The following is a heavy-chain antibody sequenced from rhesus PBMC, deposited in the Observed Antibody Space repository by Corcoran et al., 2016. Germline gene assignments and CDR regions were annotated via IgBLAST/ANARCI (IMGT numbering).Heavy chain of an antibody. CDR1: GGSVSSNY. CDR3: ARGDSGGYMGDFDD. J-gene: IGHJ4*01. CDR2: ISGGGGST. V-gene: IGHV4-173*01. Sequence: QLQLQESGPGLVKPSETLSLTCAVSGGSVSSNYWSWIRQSPGQGLEWIGRISGGGGSTYYNPHLQSRVTISTAPSKNQFSLKLSSVTAADTAVYYCARGDSGGYMGDFDDWGQGVLVIVSS. D-gene: IGHD1-44*02.